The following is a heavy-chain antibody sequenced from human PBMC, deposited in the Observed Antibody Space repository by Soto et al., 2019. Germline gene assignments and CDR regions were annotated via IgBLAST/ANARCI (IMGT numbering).Heavy chain of an antibody. J-gene: IGHJ6*02. CDR3: ARDRGVIKYYYYGMDV. CDR2: ISWNSGSI. CDR1: GFIFDDYA. D-gene: IGHD2-21*01. V-gene: IGHV3-9*01. Sequence: ESGGGLVQPGRSLRLSCAASGFIFDDYAMHWVRQAPGKGLEWVSGISWNSGSIGYADSVKGRFTISRDNAKNSLYLQMNSLRAEDTALYYCARDRGVIKYYYYGMDVWGQGTTVTVSS.